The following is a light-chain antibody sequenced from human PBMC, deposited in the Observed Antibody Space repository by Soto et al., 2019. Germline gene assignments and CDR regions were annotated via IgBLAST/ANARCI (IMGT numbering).Light chain of an antibody. V-gene: IGKV3-11*01. J-gene: IGKJ2*01. CDR3: QQRRNWPYT. CDR2: DAS. CDR1: ESVSSY. Sequence: EIVLTQSPATLSLSPGERATLSCWASESVSSYLAWYQQKPGQAPRLLIYDASNRATGIPARFSGSASGTDFTLTISSLEPEDVAVYYCQQRRNWPYTFGQGTKLEIK.